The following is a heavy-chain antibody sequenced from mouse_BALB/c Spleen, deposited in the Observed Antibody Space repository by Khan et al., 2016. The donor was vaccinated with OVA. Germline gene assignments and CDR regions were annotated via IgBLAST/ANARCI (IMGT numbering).Heavy chain of an antibody. D-gene: IGHD2-3*01. CDR1: GFTFTDYA. J-gene: IGHJ2*01. CDR3: ARPAYDGYYDY. V-gene: IGHV1S137*01. CDR2: ISTYSGNT. Sequence: QVQLKQSGPELVRPGVSVKISCKGSGFTFTDYAMHWVKQSHAKSLEWIGLISTYSGNTNYNQKFKGKATMTVDKSSSTAYMELARLTSEDSAICYCARPAYDGYYDYWGQGTTLTVSS.